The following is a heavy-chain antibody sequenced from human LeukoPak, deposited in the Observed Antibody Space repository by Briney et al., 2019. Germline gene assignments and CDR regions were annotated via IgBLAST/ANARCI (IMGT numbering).Heavy chain of an antibody. CDR3: TRIPTGDYDNWFDP. CDR2: IRSKAKNYAT. D-gene: IGHD4-17*01. V-gene: IGHV3-73*01. CDR1: GFTFSGSV. Sequence: GGSLRLSCAASGFTFSGSVMHWVRQASGEGLEWVGHIRSKAKNYATAYAASVKGRFIISRDDSKNTVYLQMNSLQIEDTAMYYCTRIPTGDYDNWFDPWGQGTLVTVSS. J-gene: IGHJ5*02.